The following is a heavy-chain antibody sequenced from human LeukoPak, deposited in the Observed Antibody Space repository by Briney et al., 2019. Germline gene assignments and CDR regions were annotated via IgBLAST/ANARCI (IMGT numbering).Heavy chain of an antibody. CDR2: MNPNSGNT. V-gene: IGHV1-8*01. Sequence: ASVKVSCKASGYTFTSYDINWVRQATGQGLEWMGWMNPNSGNTGYAQKFQGRVTMTRNTSISTAYMELSSLRSEDTAVYYCAGSYGGKEDFDYWGQGTLVTVSS. CDR3: AGSYGGKEDFDY. J-gene: IGHJ4*02. D-gene: IGHD4-17*01. CDR1: GYTFTSYD.